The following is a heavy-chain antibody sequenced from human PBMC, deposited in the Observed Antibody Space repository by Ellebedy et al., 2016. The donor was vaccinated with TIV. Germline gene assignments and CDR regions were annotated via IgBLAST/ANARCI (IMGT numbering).Heavy chain of an antibody. J-gene: IGHJ6*02. CDR3: ARDRLVATIRQRDYYHYGMDV. V-gene: IGHV1-2*02. D-gene: IGHD5-12*01. CDR1: GYTFTGYY. Sequence: AASVKVSCKASGYTFTGYYMHWVRPPPGQGLEWMGWIYPHSGGTNYAQKFQGRLTLTRDTSTSTAYMELSRLTSDDTAVYYCARDRLVATIRQRDYYHYGMDVWGQGTTVTVSS. CDR2: IYPHSGGT.